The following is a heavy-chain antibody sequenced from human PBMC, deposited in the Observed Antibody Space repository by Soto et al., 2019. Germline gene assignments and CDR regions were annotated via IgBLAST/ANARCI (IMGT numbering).Heavy chain of an antibody. CDR2: IIPIFGTV. CDR3: VTTYDSSGYYVGYYFDY. CDR1: GGTFSNYT. Sequence: QVQLVQSGAEVKKPGSSVKVSCKASGGTFSNYTITWVRQAPGQGLEWMGGIIPIFGTVNYAQKFQGRVKITAHESTSTVYMELSSLRSEDTAVYYCVTTYDSSGYYVGYYFDYWGQGTLVTVSS. D-gene: IGHD3-22*01. J-gene: IGHJ4*02. V-gene: IGHV1-69*12.